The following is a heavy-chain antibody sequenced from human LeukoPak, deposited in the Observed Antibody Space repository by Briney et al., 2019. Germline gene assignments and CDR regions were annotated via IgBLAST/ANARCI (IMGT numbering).Heavy chain of an antibody. CDR1: GASFSGYY. D-gene: IGHD3-3*01. CDR2: VTPGRSS. V-gene: IGHV4-34*01. J-gene: IGHJ4*02. CDR3: ALFAFWNSHYSFEN. Sequence: SETLSLTCAVSGASFSGYYWTWIRQSPGKGLESIGEVTPGRSSNYNPSLKSRVTISVDTSKTQFSLNLRSVTAADTAVYYCALFAFWNSHYSFENWGQGTLVTVSS.